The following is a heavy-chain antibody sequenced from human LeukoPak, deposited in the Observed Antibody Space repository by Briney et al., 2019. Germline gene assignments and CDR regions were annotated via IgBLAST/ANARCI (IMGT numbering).Heavy chain of an antibody. CDR2: ISGGANT. J-gene: IGHJ4*02. Sequence: GGSLRLSCAASGFSVTTNYMSWVRQAPGEGLEWVSVISGGANTYYADSVKGRFTISRDSSTNTVYLQMDSLRAEDTAVYFCVKEAPGTTIYYWGQGTLVTVSS. CDR1: GFSVTTNY. V-gene: IGHV3-66*01. CDR3: VKEAPGTTIYY. D-gene: IGHD4-11*01.